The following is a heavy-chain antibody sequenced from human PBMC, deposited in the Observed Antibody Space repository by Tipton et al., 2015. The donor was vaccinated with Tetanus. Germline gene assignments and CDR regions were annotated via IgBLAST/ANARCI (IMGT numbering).Heavy chain of an antibody. D-gene: IGHD3-10*01. CDR2: IYHSGST. J-gene: IGHJ6*02. CDR3: ARNMVRGVNRVWDGMDV. CDR1: GGSISSGGYS. Sequence: LRLSCAVSGGSISSGGYSWSWIRQPPGKGLEWIGYIYHSGSTYYNPSLKSRVTISVDRSKNQFSLKLGSVTAADTAVYYCARNMVRGVNRVWDGMDVWGQGTTVTVSS. V-gene: IGHV4-30-2*01.